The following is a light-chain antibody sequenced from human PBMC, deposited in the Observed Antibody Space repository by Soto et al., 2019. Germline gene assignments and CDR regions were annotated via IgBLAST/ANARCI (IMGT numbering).Light chain of an antibody. CDR2: KAS. CDR1: QTISSW. Sequence: DIQMTQSPSTLSGSVGDRVTITGRASQTISSWLAWYQQKKGQAPKILIYKASTLKSGVPSRFSGSGSGTEFTLTISSLQPDDFETYYCQHYNSYSEAFGQGTKVDIK. V-gene: IGKV1-5*03. CDR3: QHYNSYSEA. J-gene: IGKJ1*01.